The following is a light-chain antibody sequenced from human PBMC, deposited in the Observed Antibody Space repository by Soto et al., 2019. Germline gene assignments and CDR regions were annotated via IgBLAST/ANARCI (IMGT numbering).Light chain of an antibody. CDR3: SSYGGSNTVV. V-gene: IGLV2-8*01. J-gene: IGLJ2*01. CDR2: EVS. CDR1: SSDVGGYNY. Sequence: LPLPPSASGSPGQSVTISCTGSSSDVGGYNYISWYQQHPGKAPKLMIYEVSKRPSGVPDRLSGSKSGNTASLTVSGLQAEDEADYYCSSYGGSNTVVFGGGTKLTVL.